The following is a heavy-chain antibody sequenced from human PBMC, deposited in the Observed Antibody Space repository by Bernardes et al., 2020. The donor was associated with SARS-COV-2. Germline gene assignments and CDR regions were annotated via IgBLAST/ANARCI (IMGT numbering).Heavy chain of an antibody. V-gene: IGHV3-53*04. CDR2: LYSGNTP. J-gene: IGHJ6*02. Sequence: GGSLRLSCEASGFTVSSNYMSWVRQAPGKGLEWVSVLYSGNTPFYADSVRGRFTISRHNSKNTLYLQINSLRTEDTAVYYCARGNMVRGVNYGMDVWGQGTTVTVSS. CDR3: ARGNMVRGVNYGMDV. D-gene: IGHD3-10*01. CDR1: GFTVSSNY.